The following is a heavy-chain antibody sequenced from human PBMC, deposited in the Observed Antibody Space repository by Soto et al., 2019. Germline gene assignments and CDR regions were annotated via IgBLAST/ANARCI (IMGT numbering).Heavy chain of an antibody. CDR1: GFTFSSYW. CDR2: INSDGSST. V-gene: IGHV3-74*01. CDR3: AREGMSCSGGSCYSYYYGMDV. Sequence: PGGSLRLSCAASGFTFSSYWMHWVRQAPGKGLVWVSRINSDGSSTSYADSVKGRFTISRDNAKNTLYLQMNSLRAEDTAVYYCAREGMSCSGGSCYSYYYGMDVWGQGTTVTVSS. D-gene: IGHD2-15*01. J-gene: IGHJ6*02.